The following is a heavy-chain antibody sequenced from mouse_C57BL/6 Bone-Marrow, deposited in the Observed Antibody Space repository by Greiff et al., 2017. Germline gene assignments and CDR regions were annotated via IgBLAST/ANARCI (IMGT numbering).Heavy chain of an antibody. D-gene: IGHD1-1*01. Sequence: VQLQQSGPGLVQPSQSLSITCTVSGFSLTSYGVHWVRQPPGKGLEWLGVIWRGGSTDYNAAFISRLSISKDNSKSLVFFKMSSLQADDTAIYYCASPNYYYGSAAWFAYWGQGTLVTVSA. V-gene: IGHV2-4*01. CDR1: GFSLTSYG. J-gene: IGHJ3*01. CDR3: ASPNYYYGSAAWFAY. CDR2: IWRGGST.